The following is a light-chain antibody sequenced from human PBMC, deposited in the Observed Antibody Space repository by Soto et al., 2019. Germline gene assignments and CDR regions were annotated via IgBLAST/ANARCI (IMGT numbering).Light chain of an antibody. J-gene: IGKJ1*01. Sequence: EIVLTQSPGTLSLSPGERATLSCRASQSVTSSLAWYQQKPGQAPRLLIYGASNRATGIPDRFSGSGSGTDFTLTISRLEPEDFAVYYCQHYGSSRTFGLGTRVEI. CDR2: GAS. CDR3: QHYGSSRT. CDR1: QSVTSS. V-gene: IGKV3-20*01.